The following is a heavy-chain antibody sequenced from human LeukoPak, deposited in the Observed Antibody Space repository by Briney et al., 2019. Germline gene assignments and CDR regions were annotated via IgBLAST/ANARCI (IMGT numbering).Heavy chain of an antibody. Sequence: GESLKISCKGSGYSFTSYWIGWVRQMPGKGLEWMGIIYPGDSDTRYSPSFQGQVTISADKSISTAYLQWSSLKASDTAVYYCARTQDVTYYYYYMDVWGKGTTLTVSS. CDR3: ARTQDVTYYYYYMDV. CDR1: GYSFTSYW. CDR2: IYPGDSDT. V-gene: IGHV5-51*01. D-gene: IGHD2-21*02. J-gene: IGHJ6*03.